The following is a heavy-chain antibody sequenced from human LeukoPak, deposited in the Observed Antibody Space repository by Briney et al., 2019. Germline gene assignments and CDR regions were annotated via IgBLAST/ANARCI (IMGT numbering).Heavy chain of an antibody. CDR1: GFTFSSYW. V-gene: IGHV3-74*01. CDR3: ASPRYSYGVPTDY. Sequence: GGSLRLSCAASGFTFSSYWMHWVRQAPGKGLVWVSRINSDGSSTSYADSVKGRFTISRDNVKNTLYLQMNSLRAEDTAVYYCASPRYSYGVPTDYWGQGTLVTVSS. CDR2: INSDGSST. D-gene: IGHD5-24*01. J-gene: IGHJ4*02.